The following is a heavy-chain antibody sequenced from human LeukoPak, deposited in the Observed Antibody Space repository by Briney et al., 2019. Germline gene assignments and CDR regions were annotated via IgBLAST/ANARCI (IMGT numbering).Heavy chain of an antibody. CDR2: INHSGST. CDR1: GGSFSGYY. CDR3: ARVMVVVVPAAMDY. D-gene: IGHD2-2*01. J-gene: IGHJ4*02. V-gene: IGHV4-34*01. Sequence: SETLSLTCAVYGGSFSGYYWSWIRQPPGKGLEWIGEINHSGSTNYNPSLKSRVTISVDTSKNQFSLKLSSVTAADTAVYHCARVMVVVVPAAMDYWGQGTLVTVSS.